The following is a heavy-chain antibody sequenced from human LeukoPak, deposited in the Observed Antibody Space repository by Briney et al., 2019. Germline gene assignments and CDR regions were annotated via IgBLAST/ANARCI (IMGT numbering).Heavy chain of an antibody. Sequence: LSEGSLRLSCAASGFTFDDYTMHWVRQAPGKGLEWVSLISWDGGSTYYADSVKGRFTISRDNSKNSLYLQMNSLRTEDTALYYCAKGDGSSWYYFDYWGQGTLVTVSS. D-gene: IGHD6-13*01. CDR1: GFTFDDYT. J-gene: IGHJ4*02. V-gene: IGHV3-43*01. CDR3: AKGDGSSWYYFDY. CDR2: ISWDGGST.